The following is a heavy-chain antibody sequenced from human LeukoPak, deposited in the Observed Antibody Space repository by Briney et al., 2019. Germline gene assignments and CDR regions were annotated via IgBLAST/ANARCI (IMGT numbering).Heavy chain of an antibody. CDR1: GLTLSDPW. CDR2: MKIRGSGGTT. J-gene: IGHJ6*02. CDR3: AWDWTYYFDMAV. V-gene: IGHV3-15*01. D-gene: IGHD3/OR15-3a*01. Sequence: GGPLRLLCEGSGLTLSDPWMHWLRQAPGRGVEWVGCMKIRGSGGTTDSAGPVKGRFTISRDDSKITLFLQMSSLQAQDTAVYYCAWDWTYYFDMAVSGQGTTVTVSS.